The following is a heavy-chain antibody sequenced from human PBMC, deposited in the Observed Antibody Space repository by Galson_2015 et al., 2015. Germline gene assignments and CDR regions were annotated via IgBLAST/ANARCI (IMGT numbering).Heavy chain of an antibody. J-gene: IGHJ3*02. CDR1: GGTFSSYT. CDR2: IIPILGIA. V-gene: IGHV1-69*02. CDR3: ARSDHLGDSSGYYYS. Sequence: SVKVSCKASGGTFSSYTISWVRQAPGQGLEWMGRIIPILGIANYAQKFQGRVTITADKSTSTAYMELSSLRSEDTAVYYCARSDHLGDSSGYYYSWGQGTMVTVSS. D-gene: IGHD3-22*01.